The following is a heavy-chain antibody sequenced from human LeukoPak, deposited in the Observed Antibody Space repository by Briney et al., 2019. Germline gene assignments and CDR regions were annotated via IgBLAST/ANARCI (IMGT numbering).Heavy chain of an antibody. V-gene: IGHV3-23*01. CDR1: GFTFSSYA. CDR2: ISGSGGST. J-gene: IGHJ4*02. CDR3: AKDGQMGSSSPPKDY. Sequence: GGSLRLSCAASGFTFSSYAMSWVRQAPGKGLEWVSTISGSGGSTYYADSVKGRFTISRDNSENTPYLQMNSLRAEDTAVYYCAKDGQMGSSSPPKDYWGQGTLVTVSS. D-gene: IGHD6-6*01.